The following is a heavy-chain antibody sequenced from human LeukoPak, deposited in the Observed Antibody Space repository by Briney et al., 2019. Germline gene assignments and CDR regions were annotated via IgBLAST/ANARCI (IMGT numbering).Heavy chain of an antibody. CDR3: AREPLVDYGDYVFRAFDI. CDR2: IIPIFGTA. V-gene: IGHV1-69*05. J-gene: IGHJ3*02. CDR1: GGTFSSYA. Sequence: ASVKVSCKASGGTFSSYATSWVRQAPGQGLEWMGRIIPIFGTANYAQKFQGRVTITTDESTSTAYMELSSLRSEDTAVYYCAREPLVDYGDYVFRAFDIWGQGTMVTVSS. D-gene: IGHD4-17*01.